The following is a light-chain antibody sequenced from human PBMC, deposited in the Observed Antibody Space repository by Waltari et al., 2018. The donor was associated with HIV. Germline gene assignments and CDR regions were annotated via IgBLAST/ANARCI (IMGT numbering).Light chain of an antibody. V-gene: IGLV1-47*01. CDR2: MNY. CDR1: SSNIGSNY. CDR3: QAWDSSSAVV. Sequence: QSVLTQPPSASGTPGQRVTISCSGSSSNIGSNYVYWYQQLPGTAPKLLIYMNYQRPSEIPERFSGSNSGDTATLTISGTQAVDEADYYCQAWDSSSAVVFGGGTKLTVL. J-gene: IGLJ2*01.